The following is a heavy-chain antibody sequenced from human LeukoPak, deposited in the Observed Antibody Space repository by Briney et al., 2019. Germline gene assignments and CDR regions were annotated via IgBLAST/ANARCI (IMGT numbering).Heavy chain of an antibody. Sequence: ASVKVSCKASGYTFTGYYMNWVRQAPGQGLEWMGWINPNSGGTNYAQKFRGRVTMTRDTSISTAYMELSRLRSDDTAVYYCARGSSYGFSMGYWGQGTLVTVSS. D-gene: IGHD5-18*01. CDR3: ARGSSYGFSMGY. CDR2: INPNSGGT. CDR1: GYTFTGYY. V-gene: IGHV1-2*02. J-gene: IGHJ4*02.